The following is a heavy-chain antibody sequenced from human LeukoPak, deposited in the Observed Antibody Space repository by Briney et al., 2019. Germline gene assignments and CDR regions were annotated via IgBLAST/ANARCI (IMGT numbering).Heavy chain of an antibody. V-gene: IGHV4-59*08. D-gene: IGHD3-16*01. CDR3: ARHSITFGGILGGPYFGY. Sequence: PSETLSLTCTVSGGSISSYYWSWIRQPPGKGLEWIGYIYYSGSTNYNPSLKSRVTISVDTSKNQFSLKLSSVTAADTAVYYCARHSITFGGILGGPYFGYWGQGTLVTVSS. J-gene: IGHJ4*02. CDR1: GGSISSYY. CDR2: IYYSGST.